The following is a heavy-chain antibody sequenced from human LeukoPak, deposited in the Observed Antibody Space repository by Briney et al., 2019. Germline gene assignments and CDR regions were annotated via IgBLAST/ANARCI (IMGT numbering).Heavy chain of an antibody. D-gene: IGHD3-10*01. CDR2: IHTSGST. CDR3: AREKRVRGVTRYYYYYYYMDV. CDR1: GGSISSGSYY. V-gene: IGHV4-61*02. Sequence: SETLSLTCTVSGGSISSGSYYWSWIRQPAGKGLEWIGRIHTSGSTNYNPSLKSRVTISVDTSKNQFSLKLSSVTAADTAVYYCAREKRVRGVTRYYYYYYYMDVWGKGTTVTISS. J-gene: IGHJ6*03.